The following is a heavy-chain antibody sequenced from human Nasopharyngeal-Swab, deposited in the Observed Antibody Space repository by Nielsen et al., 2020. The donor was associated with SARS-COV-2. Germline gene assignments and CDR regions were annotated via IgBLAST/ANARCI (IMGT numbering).Heavy chain of an antibody. V-gene: IGHV1-18*01. CDR2: ISAYNGNT. CDR3: ARDRWNDILTGYYGSYGMDV. Sequence: ASVKVSCKASGYTFTSYGISWVRQAPGQGLEWMGWISAYNGNTNYAQKLQGRVTMTTDISTSTAYMELRSLRSDDTAVYYCARDRWNDILTGYYGSYGMDVWGQGTTVTVSS. D-gene: IGHD3-9*01. CDR1: GYTFTSYG. J-gene: IGHJ6*02.